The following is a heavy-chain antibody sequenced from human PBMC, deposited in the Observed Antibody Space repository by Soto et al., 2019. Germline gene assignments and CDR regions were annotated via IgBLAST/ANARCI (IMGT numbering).Heavy chain of an antibody. CDR3: AHTRVPDTLDY. V-gene: IGHV2-5*01. Sequence: SGPTLVNPTQTLTLTCTFSGFSLSTSGVGVAWIRQPPGKPLEWLALIYWNDIKRYSPSLKSRLTITKDTSKNQVVLTMTSMDPVGTATYYCAHTRVPDTLDYWGQGTLVTVSS. CDR1: GFSLSTSGVG. CDR2: IYWNDIK. D-gene: IGHD2-2*01. J-gene: IGHJ4*01.